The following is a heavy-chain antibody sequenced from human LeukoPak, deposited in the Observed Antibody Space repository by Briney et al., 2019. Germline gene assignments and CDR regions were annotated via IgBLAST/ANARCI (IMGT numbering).Heavy chain of an antibody. CDR3: ARPYYDSSAPPYDY. J-gene: IGHJ4*02. Sequence: GASVKVSCKASGYTFTSYGISWVRQAPGQGLEWMGWISAYNGNTNYAQKLQGRVTMTTDTSTSTAYMELRSPRSDDTAVYYCARPYYDSSAPPYDYWGQGTLVTVSS. V-gene: IGHV1-18*01. D-gene: IGHD3-22*01. CDR2: ISAYNGNT. CDR1: GYTFTSYG.